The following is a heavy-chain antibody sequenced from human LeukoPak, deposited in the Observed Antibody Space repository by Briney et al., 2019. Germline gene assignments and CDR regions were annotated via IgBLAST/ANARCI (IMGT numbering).Heavy chain of an antibody. CDR2: ISTSSSYI. J-gene: IGHJ4*02. Sequence: PGGSLRLSCAASGFIFSSYSMNWVRQAPGKGLEWVSFISTSSSYIYYADSVKGRFTISRDNSKNTLYLQMNSLRAEDTAVYYCAKGQRFYGEYYFDYWGQGTLVTVSS. CDR3: AKGQRFYGEYYFDY. D-gene: IGHD4-17*01. V-gene: IGHV3-21*04. CDR1: GFIFSSYS.